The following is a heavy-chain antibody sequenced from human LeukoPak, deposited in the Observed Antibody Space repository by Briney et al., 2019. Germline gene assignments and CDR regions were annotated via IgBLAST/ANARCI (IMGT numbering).Heavy chain of an antibody. CDR2: LYHSGST. CDR3: ARGKGPWYALNYYYYGMDV. D-gene: IGHD2-15*01. CDR1: GGSISSSNW. Sequence: SETLSLTCAVSGGSISSSNWWSWVRQPPGKGLEWIGELYHSGSTNYNPSLKSRLTISVDKSKNQFSLKLSSVTAADTAVYYCARGKGPWYALNYYYYGMDVWGQGTTVTVSS. V-gene: IGHV4-4*02. J-gene: IGHJ6*02.